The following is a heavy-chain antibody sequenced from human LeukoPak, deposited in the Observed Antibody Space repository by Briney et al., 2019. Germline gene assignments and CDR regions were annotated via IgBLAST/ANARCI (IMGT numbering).Heavy chain of an antibody. CDR1: GGSISSGSYY. J-gene: IGHJ6*03. D-gene: IGHD3-22*01. CDR2: IYTSGST. V-gene: IGHV4-61*02. Sequence: PSETLSLTCTVSGGSISSGSYYWSWIRQPAGKGLEWIGRIYTSGSTNYNPSLKSRVTISVDTSKNQFSLKLSSVTAADMAVYYCARVLYYYDSSGYYYYYYYYMDVWGKGTTVTVSS. CDR3: ARVLYYYDSSGYYYYYYYYMDV.